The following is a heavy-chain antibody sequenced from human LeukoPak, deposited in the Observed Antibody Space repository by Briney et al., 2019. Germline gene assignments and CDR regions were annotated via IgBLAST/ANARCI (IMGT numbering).Heavy chain of an antibody. V-gene: IGHV4-61*02. J-gene: IGHJ6*03. Sequence: SETLSLTCTVSGGSISSGSYYWSWIRQPAGKGLEWIGRIYTSGSTNYNPSLKSRVTISVDTSKNQFSLKLSSVTAADTAVYYCARVLSDETLSQPYYMDVWGKGTTVTVSS. CDR1: GGSISSGSYY. CDR3: ARVLSDETLSQPYYMDV. CDR2: IYTSGST. D-gene: IGHD1-1*01.